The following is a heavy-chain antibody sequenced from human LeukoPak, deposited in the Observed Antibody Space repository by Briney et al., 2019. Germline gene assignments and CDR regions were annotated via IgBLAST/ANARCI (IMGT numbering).Heavy chain of an antibody. V-gene: IGHV3-30*04. CDR1: GFTFSMAS. CDR2: ISFDGANK. CDR3: ARGRAGIAAAGFDY. Sequence: GGSLRLSCATSGFTFSMASMHWVRLAPGKGLEWLAGISFDGANKFSGDSVKGRFSISRDNSKNTLYLQMNSLGLDDTAVYFCARGRAGIAAAGFDYWGQGTLVTVSS. D-gene: IGHD6-13*01. J-gene: IGHJ4*02.